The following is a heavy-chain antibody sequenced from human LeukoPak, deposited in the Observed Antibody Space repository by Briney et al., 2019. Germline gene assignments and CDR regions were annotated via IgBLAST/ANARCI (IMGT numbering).Heavy chain of an antibody. CDR2: IYYSGST. CDR1: GGSISSGGYY. D-gene: IGHD3-22*01. CDR3: ARTEYYYDSSGYYGPHAFDI. J-gene: IGHJ3*02. V-gene: IGHV4-31*03. Sequence: PSQTLSLTCTVSGGSISSGGYYWSWIRQHPGKGLEWIGYIYYSGSTYYNPSLKSRVTISVDTYKNQFSLKLSSVTAADTAVYYCARTEYYYDSSGYYGPHAFDIWGQGTMVTVSS.